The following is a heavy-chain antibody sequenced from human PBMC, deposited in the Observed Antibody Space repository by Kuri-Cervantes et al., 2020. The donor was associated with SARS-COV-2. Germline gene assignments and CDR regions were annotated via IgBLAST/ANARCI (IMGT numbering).Heavy chain of an antibody. D-gene: IGHD2-2*01. Sequence: GESLKIFCKGSGYSFTSYWIGWVRQMPGKGLEWMGIIYPGDSDTRYSPSFHGQVTISADKSISTAYLQWSSLKASDTAMYYCASALVPAAMPEYYFYYWGQGTLFTVSS. CDR3: ASALVPAAMPEYYFYY. V-gene: IGHV5-51*01. J-gene: IGHJ4*02. CDR1: GYSFTSYW. CDR2: IYPGDSDT.